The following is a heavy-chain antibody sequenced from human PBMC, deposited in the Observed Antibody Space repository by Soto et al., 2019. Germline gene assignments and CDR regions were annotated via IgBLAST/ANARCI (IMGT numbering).Heavy chain of an antibody. V-gene: IGHV3-9*01. Sequence: EVQLVESGGGLVQPGRSLRLSCAASGFTFDDYAMHWVRQAPGKGLEWVSGISWNSGSIGYADSVKGRFTISRDNAKNSLCLTMNSVRAEGTALYYCEKDNSYGLAVAGNFDYWGQGTLVTVSS. CDR2: ISWNSGSI. CDR3: EKDNSYGLAVAGNFDY. D-gene: IGHD6-13*01. CDR1: GFTFDDYA. J-gene: IGHJ4*02.